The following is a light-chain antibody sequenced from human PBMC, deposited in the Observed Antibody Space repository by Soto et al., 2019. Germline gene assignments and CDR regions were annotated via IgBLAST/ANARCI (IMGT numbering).Light chain of an antibody. CDR2: KAS. Sequence: DIQMTPSPSTLSASVGARFTITFRASQSISRWLAWYQQKPGKAPKLLIYKASNLESGVPSRFSARGSGTEFTLSISSLQPDDFATYYCQQYSSYWTFGQGTKVDIK. V-gene: IGKV1-5*03. CDR3: QQYSSYWT. J-gene: IGKJ1*01. CDR1: QSISRW.